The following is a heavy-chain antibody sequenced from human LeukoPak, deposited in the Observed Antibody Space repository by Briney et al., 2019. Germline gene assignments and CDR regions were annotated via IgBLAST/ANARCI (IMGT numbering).Heavy chain of an antibody. D-gene: IGHD3-3*01. J-gene: IGHJ5*02. Sequence: SETLSLTCTVSGGSISSSSYYWGWIRQPPGKGLEWIGSIYYSGSTYYNPSLKSRVTISVDTSKNQFSLKLSSVTAADTAVYYCASMGVYDFWSGTNWFDPWGQGTLVTVSS. CDR2: IYYSGST. V-gene: IGHV4-39*01. CDR1: GGSISSSSYY. CDR3: ASMGVYDFWSGTNWFDP.